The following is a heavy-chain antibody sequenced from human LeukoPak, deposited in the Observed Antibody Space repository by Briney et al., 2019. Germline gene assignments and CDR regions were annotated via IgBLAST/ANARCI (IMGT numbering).Heavy chain of an antibody. Sequence: PSETLSLTRTVSGGSISSTSYYWGWIRQPPGKGLKWIGSIYYSGSTYYNPSLKIRVTISVDTSKNQFSLKLSSVTAADTAVYYCATRTMVRGVRYWGQGTLVTVSS. D-gene: IGHD3-10*01. CDR1: GGSISSTSYY. V-gene: IGHV4-39*01. CDR2: IYYSGST. J-gene: IGHJ4*02. CDR3: ATRTMVRGVRY.